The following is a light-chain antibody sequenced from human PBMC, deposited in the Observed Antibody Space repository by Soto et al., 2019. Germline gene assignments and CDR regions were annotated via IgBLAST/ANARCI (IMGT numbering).Light chain of an antibody. Sequence: QSVLTQPASVSGSPGQSITISCTGTSSDVGTYNYVSWYQQHPGKAPKPMIYEVSNRPSGVSNRFSGSKSGNTASLTISGLQAEAEADYYCSSYSSSSSLYVFGTGTKVTVL. CDR2: EVS. J-gene: IGLJ1*01. V-gene: IGLV2-14*01. CDR3: SSYSSSSSLYV. CDR1: SSDVGTYNY.